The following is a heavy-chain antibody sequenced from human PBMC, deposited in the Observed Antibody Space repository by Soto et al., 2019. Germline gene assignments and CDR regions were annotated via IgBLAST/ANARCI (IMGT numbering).Heavy chain of an antibody. J-gene: IGHJ4*02. Sequence: QVQLEESGGGVVKPGGSLRLSCAGSGFTFSDYYMSWIRQAPGKGLEWVSYMSGSGNTISYADSVKGRFTMSRDNAKNSLYLQMNSLKDEDTAVYYCARDAQREYSYGYSDKWGQGTLVTVSS. V-gene: IGHV3-11*01. CDR1: GFTFSDYY. CDR2: MSGSGNTI. CDR3: ARDAQREYSYGYSDK. D-gene: IGHD5-18*01.